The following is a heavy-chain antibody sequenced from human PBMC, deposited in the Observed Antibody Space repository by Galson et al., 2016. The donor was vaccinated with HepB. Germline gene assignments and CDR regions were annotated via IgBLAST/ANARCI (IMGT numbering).Heavy chain of an antibody. J-gene: IGHJ4*02. CDR3: AGGKLATGWGY. D-gene: IGHD4-23*01. V-gene: IGHV4-4*02. CDR1: GGSISSDTW. Sequence: ETLSLTCAVSGGSISSDTWWSWVRQPPGKGLEWIGEIYRSGTANYNPSLKSRFVISLDKSKNQFSLTVNPVTAADTAVYYCAGGKLATGWGYWGQGTLVIVSS. CDR2: IYRSGTA.